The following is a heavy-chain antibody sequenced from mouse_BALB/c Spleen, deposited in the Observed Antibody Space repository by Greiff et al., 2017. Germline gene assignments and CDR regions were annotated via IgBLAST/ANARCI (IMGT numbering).Heavy chain of an antibody. Sequence: EVQLQQSGPELVKPGASVKMSCKASGYTFTSYVMHWVKQKPGQGLEWIGYINPYNDGTKYNEKFKGKATLTSDKSSSTAYMELSSLTSEDSAVYYCARWIRGEYYYAMDYWGQGTSVTVSS. J-gene: IGHJ4*01. CDR2: INPYNDGT. V-gene: IGHV1-14*01. CDR1: GYTFTSYV. D-gene: IGHD1-1*01. CDR3: ARWIRGEYYYAMDY.